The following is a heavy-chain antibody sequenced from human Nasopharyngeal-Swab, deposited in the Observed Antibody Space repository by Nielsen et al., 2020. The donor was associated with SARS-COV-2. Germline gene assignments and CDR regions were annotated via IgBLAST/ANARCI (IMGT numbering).Heavy chain of an antibody. D-gene: IGHD3-3*01. CDR3: ARAGDFWSGWSANYYMDV. Sequence: SETLSLTCTVSGGSISSGGYYWSWIRQHPGKGLEWIGYIYYSGSTYYNPSLKSRVTISVDTFKNQFSLKLSSVTAADTAVYYCARAGDFWSGWSANYYMDVWGKGTTVTVSS. CDR2: IYYSGST. CDR1: GGSISSGGYY. J-gene: IGHJ6*03. V-gene: IGHV4-31*03.